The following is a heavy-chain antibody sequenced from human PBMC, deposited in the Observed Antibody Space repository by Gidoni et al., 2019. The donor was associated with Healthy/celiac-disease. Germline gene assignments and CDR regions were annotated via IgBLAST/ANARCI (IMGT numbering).Heavy chain of an antibody. CDR2: INHSGST. D-gene: IGHD7-27*01. CDR3: ARAGVSKLFDY. V-gene: IGHV4-34*01. CDR1: GGSFSGYY. J-gene: IGHJ4*02. Sequence: QVQLQQWGAGLLKPSETLSRTGAVDGGSFSGYYWRWIRQPPGKVLECIGEINHSGSTHYNPFLKRRVTLSVDTSQHQFSLKLSSVTAADTAVYYCARAGVSKLFDYWGQGTLVTVSS.